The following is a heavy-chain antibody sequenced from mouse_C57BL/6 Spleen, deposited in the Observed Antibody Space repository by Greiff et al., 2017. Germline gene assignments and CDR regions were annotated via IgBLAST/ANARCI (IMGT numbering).Heavy chain of an antibody. D-gene: IGHD1-1*01. Sequence: QVQLKQPGAELVMPGASVKLSCKAFGYTFTSYWMHWVKQRPGQGLEWIGEIDPSDSYTNYNQKFKGKSTLTVDKSSSTAYMQLSSLTSEDSAVYYCARNYGSSYGYFDYWGQGTTLTVSS. J-gene: IGHJ2*01. V-gene: IGHV1-69*01. CDR2: IDPSDSYT. CDR1: GYTFTSYW. CDR3: ARNYGSSYGYFDY.